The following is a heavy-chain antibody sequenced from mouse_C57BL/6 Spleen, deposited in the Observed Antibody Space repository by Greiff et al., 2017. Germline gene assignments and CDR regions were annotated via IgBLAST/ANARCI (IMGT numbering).Heavy chain of an antibody. CDR2: IYPSDSET. CDR1: GYTFTSYW. Sequence: VQLQQPGAELVRPGSSVKLSCKASGYTFTSYWMDWVKQRPGQGLEWIGNIYPSDSETHYNQKFKDKATLTVDKSSSTAYMQLSSLTSEDSAVYYCAREGYDGSYFDDWGQGTTLTVSS. D-gene: IGHD2-3*01. J-gene: IGHJ2*01. V-gene: IGHV1-61*01. CDR3: AREGYDGSYFDD.